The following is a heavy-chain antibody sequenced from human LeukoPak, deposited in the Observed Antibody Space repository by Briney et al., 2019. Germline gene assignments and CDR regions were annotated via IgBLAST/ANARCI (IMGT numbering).Heavy chain of an antibody. CDR2: MNPNSGNT. J-gene: IGHJ3*02. D-gene: IGHD3-3*01. V-gene: IGHV1-8*01. CDR3: AGKTYYDFWSGSDAFDI. CDR1: GYTFTSYD. Sequence: ASVKVSCKASGYTFTSYDINWVRQATGQGLEWMGWMNPNSGNTGYAQKCQGRVTMTRNTSISTAYMELSSLRSEDTAVYYCAGKTYYDFWSGSDAFDIWGQGTMVTVSS.